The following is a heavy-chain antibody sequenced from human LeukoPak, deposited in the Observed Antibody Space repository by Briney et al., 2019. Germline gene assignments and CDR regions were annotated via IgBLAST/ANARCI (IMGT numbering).Heavy chain of an antibody. CDR1: GFTFSSYW. J-gene: IGHJ4*02. V-gene: IGHV3-7*01. D-gene: IGHD3-10*01. Sequence: GGSLRLSCAASGFTFSSYWMSWVRQAPGKGLEWVANIKQDGSEKYYVDSVKGRFTISRDNAKNSLYLQMNSLRAEDTAVYYCARNYGSGSYLPDYWGQGTLVTVSS. CDR2: IKQDGSEK. CDR3: ARNYGSGSYLPDY.